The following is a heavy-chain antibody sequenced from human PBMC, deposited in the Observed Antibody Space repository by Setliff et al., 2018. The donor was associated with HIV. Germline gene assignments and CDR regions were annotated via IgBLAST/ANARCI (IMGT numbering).Heavy chain of an antibody. CDR3: ARGQIIVARSSSTVTAIDY. J-gene: IGHJ4*02. Sequence: RASVKVSCKASGYTFTSYGVTWVRQAPGQGLEWMGWISGYNGNTNYAQKFQGRVTMTTDTSTNTAYMELRSLRSDDTAVYYCARGQIIVARSSSTVTAIDYWGQGTLVTVSS. CDR2: ISGYNGNT. V-gene: IGHV1-18*01. CDR1: GYTFTSYG. D-gene: IGHD4-17*01.